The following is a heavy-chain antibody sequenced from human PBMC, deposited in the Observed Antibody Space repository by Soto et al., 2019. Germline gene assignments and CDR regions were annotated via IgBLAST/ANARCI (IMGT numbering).Heavy chain of an antibody. CDR3: ANDLLEEGYFDY. Sequence: QVQLVESGGGVVQPGRSLRLSCAASGFTFSSYGMHWVRQAPGKGLEWVAVISYDGSNKYYADSVKGRFTISRDNSKNTLYLQMNSLRAEDTAVYYCANDLLEEGYFDYWGQGTLVTVSS. J-gene: IGHJ4*02. CDR1: GFTFSSYG. CDR2: ISYDGSNK. V-gene: IGHV3-30*18. D-gene: IGHD1-1*01.